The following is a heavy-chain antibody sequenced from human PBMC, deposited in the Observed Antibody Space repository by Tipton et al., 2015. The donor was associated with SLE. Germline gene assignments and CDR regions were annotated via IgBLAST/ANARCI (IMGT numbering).Heavy chain of an antibody. Sequence: SLRLSCATSGFTLNNYAMTWMTWVRQAPGKGLEWVSVISGDGGIRYYADSVKGRFTISRDNSKNTLYLQMNSLRADDTALYYCAKDMGTNGLDSWGPATLVTVSS. D-gene: IGHD7-27*01. J-gene: IGHJ4*02. CDR3: AKDMGTNGLDS. V-gene: IGHV3-23*01. CDR2: ISGDGGIR. CDR1: GFTLNNYA.